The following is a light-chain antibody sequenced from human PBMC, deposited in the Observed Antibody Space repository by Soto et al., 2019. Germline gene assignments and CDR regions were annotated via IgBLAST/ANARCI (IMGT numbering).Light chain of an antibody. CDR2: GAS. J-gene: IGKJ5*01. V-gene: IGKV3-20*01. CDR1: QSVRSRY. CDR3: QQYGNSPIT. Sequence: EPVLTQSPGTLSLSPGERANLSCRASQSVRSRYLAWYQQKPGQAPRLLISGASSRATGIPDRFSGSGSGTDFTLTVSRLEPEDFALYYCQQYGNSPITFGQGTRLEIK.